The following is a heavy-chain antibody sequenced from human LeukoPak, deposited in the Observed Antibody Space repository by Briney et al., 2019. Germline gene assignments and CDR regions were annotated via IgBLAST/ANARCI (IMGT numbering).Heavy chain of an antibody. D-gene: IGHD6-13*01. CDR1: GFTFSSYW. J-gene: IGHJ4*02. Sequence: GGSLRLSCAASGFTFSSYWMSWVRQAPGKGLEWVANIKQDGSENYYVDSVKGRFTISRDNAKNSLYLQMNSLRAEDTALYYCASGSSSWQDYWGQGTLVTVSS. CDR3: ASGSSSWQDY. CDR2: IKQDGSEN. V-gene: IGHV3-7*03.